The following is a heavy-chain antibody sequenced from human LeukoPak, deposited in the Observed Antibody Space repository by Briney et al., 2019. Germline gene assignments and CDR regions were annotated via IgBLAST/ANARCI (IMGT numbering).Heavy chain of an antibody. J-gene: IGHJ4*02. V-gene: IGHV3-30*02. CDR1: GFTFSTYD. CDR2: IQYEGGNQ. Sequence: GGSLRLSCTASGFTFSTYDMLWVRQAPGKGLEWMTVIQYEGGNQYYADSVKGRFTISRDNSKNTLYLQMNSLTAEDTAVYYCAKDFTWAFEYWGQGTLVTVSS. D-gene: IGHD2/OR15-2a*01. CDR3: AKDFTWAFEY.